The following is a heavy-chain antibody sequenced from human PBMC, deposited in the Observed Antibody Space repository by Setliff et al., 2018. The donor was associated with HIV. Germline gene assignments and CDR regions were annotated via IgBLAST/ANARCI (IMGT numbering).Heavy chain of an antibody. Sequence: SETLSLTCAVSGASIRNNYYWSWIRQSPGTGLEWIGSIFYNGMAYYNPSLKSRVTMSVDTSKNQFSLKVTSVTAADTAVYFCARYPSKLPELGIYGRFDFWGQGARVTVSS. CDR3: ARYPSKLPELGIYGRFDF. D-gene: IGHD7-27*01. CDR1: GASIRNNYY. J-gene: IGHJ4*02. CDR2: IFYNGMA. V-gene: IGHV4-39*07.